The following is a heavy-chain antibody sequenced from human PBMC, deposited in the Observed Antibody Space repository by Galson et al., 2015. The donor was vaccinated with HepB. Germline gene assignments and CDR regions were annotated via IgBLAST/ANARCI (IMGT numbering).Heavy chain of an antibody. CDR3: ARGRWLQFGLEAFDI. V-gene: IGHV4-61*01. CDR1: GGAVSSTTHF. Sequence: LSLTCTVSGGAVSSTTHFWTWIRQPPGKAMEWIGYTYYSGDSKSSPSLKSRLSISIDTSKNTFSLNLRSATAADTAMYYCARGRWLQFGLEAFDIWGRGTMVTVSS. D-gene: IGHD5-12*01. CDR2: TYYSGDS. J-gene: IGHJ3*02.